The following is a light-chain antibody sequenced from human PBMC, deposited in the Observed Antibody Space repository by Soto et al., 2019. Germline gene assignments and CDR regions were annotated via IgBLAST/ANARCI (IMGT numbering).Light chain of an antibody. V-gene: IGKV1-39*01. CDR3: QHTYSTPFT. CDR2: AAS. Sequence: DIQMTQSPSPLSASVGDRVTITCRSSQSISSYVNWYQQKPGIAPRLLIFAASNLQTGVPTRFRGSGSGTDFTLTTSSLQPEDFRTYFCQHTYSTPFTFGPGTKVDIK. J-gene: IGKJ3*01. CDR1: QSISSY.